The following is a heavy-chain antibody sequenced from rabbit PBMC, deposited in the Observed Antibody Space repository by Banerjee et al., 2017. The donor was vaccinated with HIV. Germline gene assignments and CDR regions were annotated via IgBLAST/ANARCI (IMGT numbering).Heavy chain of an antibody. V-gene: IGHV1S45*01. D-gene: IGHD4-1*01. J-gene: IGHJ4*01. CDR3: ARDLAGVIGWNFGL. Sequence: QEQLEESGGGLVKPGTSLTLTCKASGFSFSGSYWMYWVRQAPGKGLEWIACIYADVSGSAYYASWAKGRFTISKTSSTTVTLQMTSLTAADTATYFCARDLAGVIGWNFGLWGQGTLVTVS. CDR1: GFSFSGSYW. CDR2: IYADVSGSA.